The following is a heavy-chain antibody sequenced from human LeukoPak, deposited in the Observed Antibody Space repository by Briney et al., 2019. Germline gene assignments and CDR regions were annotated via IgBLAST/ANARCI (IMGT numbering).Heavy chain of an antibody. Sequence: GGSLRLSCAVSGFTFSNYAMTWVRQAPGKGLDWVSAVSVSAGSTYHADSVKGRFTISRDNSKNTLYLQMNSLTAEDTAIYYCAKDLLRFDSWGQGTLVTVSS. J-gene: IGHJ5*01. CDR2: VSVSAGST. V-gene: IGHV3-23*01. CDR1: GFTFSNYA. CDR3: AKDLLRFDS.